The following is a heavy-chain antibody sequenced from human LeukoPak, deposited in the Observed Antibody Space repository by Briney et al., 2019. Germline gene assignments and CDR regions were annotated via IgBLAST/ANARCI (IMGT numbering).Heavy chain of an antibody. V-gene: IGHV3-21*01. CDR2: ISSSSSYI. Sequence: PGGSLRLSCAASGFTFSSYSMNWVRQAPGKGLEWVSSISSSSSYIYYADSVKGRFTISRDNAKNSLYLRMNSLRAEDTAVYYCARTLVPAAMSNNWFDPWGQGTLVTVSS. D-gene: IGHD2-2*01. CDR1: GFTFSSYS. J-gene: IGHJ5*02. CDR3: ARTLVPAAMSNNWFDP.